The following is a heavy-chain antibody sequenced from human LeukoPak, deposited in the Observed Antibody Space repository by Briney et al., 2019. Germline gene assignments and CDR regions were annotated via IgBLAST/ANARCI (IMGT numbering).Heavy chain of an antibody. D-gene: IGHD2-2*01. CDR1: GFTFSSYA. V-gene: IGHV3-30*04. J-gene: IGHJ4*02. CDR3: ATEAEYCSRTSCPFAS. Sequence: GGSLRLSCAASGFTFSSYAMHWVRQAPGKGLEWVAGISYDGSNKYYANSVKGRFTISRDNSKNTLYLQMNSLRAEDTAVYHCATEAEYCSRTSCPFASWGQGKLVTVSS. CDR2: ISYDGSNK.